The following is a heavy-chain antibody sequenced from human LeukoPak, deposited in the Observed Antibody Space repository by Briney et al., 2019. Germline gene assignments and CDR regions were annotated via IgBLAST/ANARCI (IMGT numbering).Heavy chain of an antibody. V-gene: IGHV4-34*01. Sequence: SETLSLTCAVSGGSFSGYYWSWIRQPPGKGLEWIGEINHSGSTNYNPSLKSRVTISVDTSKNQFPLKLSSVTAADTAVYYCARATRWFDPWGQGTLVTVSS. J-gene: IGHJ5*02. CDR1: GGSFSGYY. CDR3: ARATRWFDP. CDR2: INHSGST.